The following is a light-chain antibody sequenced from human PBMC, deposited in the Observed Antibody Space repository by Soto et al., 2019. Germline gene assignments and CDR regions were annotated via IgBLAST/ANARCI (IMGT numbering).Light chain of an antibody. V-gene: IGLV2-23*01. CDR2: EDS. J-gene: IGLJ1*01. Sequence: QSVLTQPASVSGSPGQSITISCTGTSSDVGSYNLVSWYQQHPGKAPKLMIYEDSKRPSGVSNRFSGSKSGNTASLTISGLQTEDEGDYYCCSYADSSTYVFGTGTKLTGL. CDR3: CSYADSSTYV. CDR1: SSDVGSYNL.